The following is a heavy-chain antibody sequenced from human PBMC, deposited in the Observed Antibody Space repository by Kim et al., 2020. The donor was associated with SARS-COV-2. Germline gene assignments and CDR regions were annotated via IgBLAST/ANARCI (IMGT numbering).Heavy chain of an antibody. CDR3: AREVGATT. Sequence: GSGKDSVDSVKGRITISRDNAKNSLYLQMNSLRAEDTAVYYCAREVGATTWGQGTLVTVSS. D-gene: IGHD1-26*01. CDR2: GSGK. V-gene: IGHV3-7*01. J-gene: IGHJ5*02.